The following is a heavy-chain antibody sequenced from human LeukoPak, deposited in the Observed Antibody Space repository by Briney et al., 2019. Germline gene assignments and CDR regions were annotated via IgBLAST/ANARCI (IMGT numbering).Heavy chain of an antibody. CDR1: GYTFTSYD. CDR2: MNPNSGNT. Sequence: ASVKVSCRASGYTFTSYDINWVRQATGQGLEWMGWMNPNSGNTGYAQKFQGRVTITADKSTSTAYMELSSLRSEDTAVYYCTTSRARHRRDDHTAMVIRFDYWGQGTLVTVSS. D-gene: IGHD5-18*01. CDR3: TTSRARHRRDDHTAMVIRFDY. V-gene: IGHV1-8*01. J-gene: IGHJ4*02.